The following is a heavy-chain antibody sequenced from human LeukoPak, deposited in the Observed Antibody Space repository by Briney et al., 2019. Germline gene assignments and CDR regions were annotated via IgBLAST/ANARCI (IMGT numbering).Heavy chain of an antibody. V-gene: IGHV1-2*02. Sequence: GASVTVSHKASGYTFTDYYMHWVRQAPGQGGEWMGWINPNRGGTNYAQKCQGRVTMTRDTSISTAYMELSRLRSDDTAVYYCARDLNENYYSYGMGVWGQGTTVTVSS. D-gene: IGHD1-1*01. CDR2: INPNRGGT. CDR3: ARDLNENYYSYGMGV. CDR1: GYTFTDYY. J-gene: IGHJ6*02.